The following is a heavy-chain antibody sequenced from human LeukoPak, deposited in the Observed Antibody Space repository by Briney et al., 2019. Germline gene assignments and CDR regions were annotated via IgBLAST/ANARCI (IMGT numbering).Heavy chain of an antibody. CDR3: ATRLITVTITGYFQH. D-gene: IGHD4-11*01. CDR1: GYTLTELS. J-gene: IGHJ1*01. V-gene: IGHV1-24*01. Sequence: ASVKVSCKVSGYTLTELSMHWVRQAPGKGLEWMGGFDPEDGETIYAQKFQGRVTMTEDTSTDTAYMELSSLRSEDTAVYYCATRLITVTITGYFQHWGQGTLVTVSS. CDR2: FDPEDGET.